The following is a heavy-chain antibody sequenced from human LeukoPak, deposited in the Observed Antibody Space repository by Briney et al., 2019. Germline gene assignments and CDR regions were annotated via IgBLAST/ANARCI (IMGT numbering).Heavy chain of an antibody. CDR1: GGSISSSNW. V-gene: IGHV4-4*02. CDR3: AKDLWSSSGWHGLGGD. CDR2: IYHSGST. D-gene: IGHD6-19*01. Sequence: SETLSLTCAVSGGSISSSNWWSWVRQPPGKGLEWIGEIYHSGSTNYNPSLKSRVTISVDKSKNQFSLKLSSVTAADTAVYYCAKDLWSSSGWHGLGGDWGQGTLVTVSS. J-gene: IGHJ4*02.